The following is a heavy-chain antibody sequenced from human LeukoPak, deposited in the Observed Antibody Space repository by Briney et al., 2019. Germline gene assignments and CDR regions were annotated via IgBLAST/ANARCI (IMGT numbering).Heavy chain of an antibody. Sequence: GGSLRLSCAASGFTFSDYYLSWIRQAPGKGLEWTSYISSGGISPYYADSVKGRFTISRDNAKNSLYLQMNTLRAEDTAVYYCARADFWSGYTHFDYWGQGTLVTVSS. CDR2: ISSGGISP. J-gene: IGHJ4*02. V-gene: IGHV3-11*01. CDR3: ARADFWSGYTHFDY. D-gene: IGHD3-3*01. CDR1: GFTFSDYY.